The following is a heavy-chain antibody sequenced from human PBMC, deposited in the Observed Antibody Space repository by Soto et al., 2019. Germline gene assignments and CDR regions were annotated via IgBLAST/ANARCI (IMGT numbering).Heavy chain of an antibody. CDR1: GGTFSNYA. Sequence: QVQLVQSGAEVKKPGSSVKVSCKASGGTFSNYAISWVRQAPGQGLEWMGGIIPIFGTADYAQKFQGRVTIXAXEXXSTAYLELSSRRSEDTAAYYCARDGGVYDSCPFDCWGQGALVTVSS. CDR2: IIPIFGTA. D-gene: IGHD6-13*01. V-gene: IGHV1-69*12. J-gene: IGHJ4*02. CDR3: ARDGGVYDSCPFDC.